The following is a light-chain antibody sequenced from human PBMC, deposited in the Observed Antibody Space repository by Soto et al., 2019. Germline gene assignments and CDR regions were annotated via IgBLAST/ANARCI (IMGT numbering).Light chain of an antibody. CDR1: SSDVGGSNY. J-gene: IGLJ2*01. CDR2: DVS. Sequence: QSALTQPASVTGSLGQSITISCTGTSSDVGGSNYVSWYQQYPGKAPKLMIYDVSNRPSGVSNRFSGSKSGNTASLTISGPQAEDAADYYCSSYTSSSTRVFGGGTKLTVL. CDR3: SSYTSSSTRV. V-gene: IGLV2-14*01.